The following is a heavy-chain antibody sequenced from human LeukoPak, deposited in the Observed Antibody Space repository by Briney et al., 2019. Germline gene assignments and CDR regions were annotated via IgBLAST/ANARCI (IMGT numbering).Heavy chain of an antibody. J-gene: IGHJ4*02. Sequence: PSETLSLTCTVSGGSISSYYWSWIRQPPGKGLEWIGYIYYSGSTNYNPSLKSRVTISVDTSKNQFSLKLSSVTAADTAVYYCARDFSGYSYGHDHYFDYWGQGTLVTVSS. V-gene: IGHV4-59*12. CDR2: IYYSGST. D-gene: IGHD5-18*01. CDR3: ARDFSGYSYGHDHYFDY. CDR1: GGSISSYY.